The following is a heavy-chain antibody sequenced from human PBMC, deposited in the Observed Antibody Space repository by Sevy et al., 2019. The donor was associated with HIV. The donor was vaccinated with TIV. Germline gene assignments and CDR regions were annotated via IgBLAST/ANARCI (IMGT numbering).Heavy chain of an antibody. CDR2: IKSKTDGGTT. Sequence: GGSLRLSCAASGFTFSNAWMSWVRQAPGKGLEWVGRIKSKTDGGTTDYAAPVKGRFTISSDDSKNTLYLQMNSLKTEDTAVYYCTTSIAAAGYHDYWGQGTLVTVSS. J-gene: IGHJ4*02. D-gene: IGHD6-13*01. CDR1: GFTFSNAW. V-gene: IGHV3-15*01. CDR3: TTSIAAAGYHDY.